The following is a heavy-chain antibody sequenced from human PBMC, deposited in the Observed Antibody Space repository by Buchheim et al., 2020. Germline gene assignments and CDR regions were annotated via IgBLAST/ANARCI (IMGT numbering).Heavy chain of an antibody. J-gene: IGHJ5*02. CDR1: GFTFSSYG. CDR2: IRYDGSNK. CDR3: AKTIAAAPTGWFDP. V-gene: IGHV3-30*02. D-gene: IGHD6-13*01. Sequence: QVQLVESGGGVVQPGRSLRLSCAASGFTFSSYGMHWVRRAPGKGLEWVAFIRYDGSNKYYADSVKGRFTISRDNSKNTLYLQMNSLRAEDTAVYYCAKTIAAAPTGWFDPWGQGTL.